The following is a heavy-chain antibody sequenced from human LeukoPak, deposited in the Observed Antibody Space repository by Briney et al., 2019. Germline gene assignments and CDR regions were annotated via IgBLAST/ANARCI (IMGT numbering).Heavy chain of an antibody. V-gene: IGHV3-23*01. D-gene: IGHD2-2*01. CDR1: GFTFSNTW. J-gene: IGHJ6*02. CDR2: ISGSGGST. Sequence: PGGSLRLSCAASGFTFSNTWMSWVRQAPGKGLEWVSAISGSGGSTYYADSVKGRFTISRDNSKNTLYLQMNSLRAEDTAVYYCARDRVPAATHYYYGMDVWGQGTTVTVSS. CDR3: ARDRVPAATHYYYGMDV.